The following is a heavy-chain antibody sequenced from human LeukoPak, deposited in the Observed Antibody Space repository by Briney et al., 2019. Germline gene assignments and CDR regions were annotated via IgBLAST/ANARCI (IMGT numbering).Heavy chain of an antibody. CDR1: GFTFSSYA. V-gene: IGHV3-11*05. J-gene: IGHJ4*02. Sequence: TGGSLRLSCAASGFTFSSYAMTWIRQAPGKGLEWVSYISSSSSYTNYADSVKGRFTISRDNAKNSLYLQMNSLRAEDTAVYYRARAVAGYELDYWGQGTLVTVSS. CDR2: ISSSSSYT. D-gene: IGHD6-19*01. CDR3: ARAVAGYELDY.